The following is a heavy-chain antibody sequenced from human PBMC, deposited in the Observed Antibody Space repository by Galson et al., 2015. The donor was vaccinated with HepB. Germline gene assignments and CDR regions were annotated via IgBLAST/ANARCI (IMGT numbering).Heavy chain of an antibody. D-gene: IGHD1-14*01. V-gene: IGHV3-9*01. Sequence: SLRLSCAASGFTFDDYAMHWVRHAPGKGLEWVSGISWNSGSIGYADSVKGRFTISRANAKNSLYLQMNSLRAEDTALYYCAKDITKPGYYGMDVWGQGTTVTVSS. J-gene: IGHJ6*02. CDR3: AKDITKPGYYGMDV. CDR1: GFTFDDYA. CDR2: ISWNSGSI.